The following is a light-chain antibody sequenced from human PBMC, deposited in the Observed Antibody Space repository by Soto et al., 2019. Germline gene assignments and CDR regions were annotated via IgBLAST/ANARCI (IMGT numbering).Light chain of an antibody. CDR2: AAS. CDR3: QKYNNGPPAT. V-gene: IGKV1-27*01. J-gene: IGKJ3*01. Sequence: DIQMTQSPSSLSASVGDRVTITCRARQGINNYLAWYQQKPGKAPKLLLYAASTLQSGVPSRFSGGGSGTDFTLTISSLQPEDVATYYCQKYNNGPPATFGPGTK. CDR1: QGINNY.